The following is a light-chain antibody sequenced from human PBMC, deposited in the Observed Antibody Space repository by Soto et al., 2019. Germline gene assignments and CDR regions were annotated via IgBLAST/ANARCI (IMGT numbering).Light chain of an antibody. CDR1: SSDVSGYNF. V-gene: IGLV2-14*01. Sequence: QSALTQSASVSGSPGQSITISCTGTSSDVSGYNFVSWYQQHPGKAPKLMIFEVNNRPSGVSTRFSGSKSGNTASLTISGLQAEDEADYYCSSYTSSSTLVVFGGGTKLTVL. CDR3: SSYTSSSTLVV. CDR2: EVN. J-gene: IGLJ2*01.